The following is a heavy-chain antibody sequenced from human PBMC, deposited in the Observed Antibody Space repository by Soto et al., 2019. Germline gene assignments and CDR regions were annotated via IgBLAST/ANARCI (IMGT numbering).Heavy chain of an antibody. CDR3: AREGVAPYYYYGMDV. CDR2: ISTYNGDT. V-gene: IGHV1-18*01. D-gene: IGHD5-12*01. CDR1: GYTFTRSG. Sequence: ASVKVSCKASGYTFTRSGVSWVRQAPGQGLEWMGWISTYNGDTNYAQTFQGRVTMTTDTSTSTVHMEVRSLRSDDTAVYYCAREGVAPYYYYGMDVWGQGTPVTVSS. J-gene: IGHJ6*02.